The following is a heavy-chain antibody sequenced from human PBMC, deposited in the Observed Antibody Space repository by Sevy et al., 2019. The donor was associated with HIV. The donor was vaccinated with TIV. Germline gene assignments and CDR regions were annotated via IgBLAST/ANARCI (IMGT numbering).Heavy chain of an antibody. D-gene: IGHD1-26*01. J-gene: IGHJ4*02. CDR2: INGRGGSA. Sequence: GGCLRLSCAASGFTFSSFAMSWVRHIPGKGLEWVSTINGRGGSAYYADSVKGRFTLSRDNSNNTVFLQMNRPRDEDTAVYYCARPTPRIAPSSAAFFDYWGQGTLVTVSS. CDR1: GFTFSSFA. CDR3: ARPTPRIAPSSAAFFDY. V-gene: IGHV3-23*01.